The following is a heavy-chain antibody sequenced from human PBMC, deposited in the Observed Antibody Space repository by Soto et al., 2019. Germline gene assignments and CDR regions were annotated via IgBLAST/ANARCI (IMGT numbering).Heavy chain of an antibody. D-gene: IGHD6-19*01. J-gene: IGHJ4*02. CDR1: GFTFSSYW. CDR3: VRDSSAFY. V-gene: IGHV3-74*01. CDR2: INSDGSSI. Sequence: EVQLVESGGGLVQPGGSLRLSCAVSGFTFSSYWMYWVRQAPGKGLVWVSRINSDGSSICYADSVKGRFTISRDNAKNTLYLQMNSLRVEDTAVYYCVRDSSAFYWGQGTLVTVSS.